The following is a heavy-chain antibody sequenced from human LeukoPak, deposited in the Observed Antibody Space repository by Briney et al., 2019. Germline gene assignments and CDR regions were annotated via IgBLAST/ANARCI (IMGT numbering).Heavy chain of an antibody. D-gene: IGHD3-9*01. CDR2: IYYSGST. J-gene: IGHJ4*02. CDR1: GGSISSYY. V-gene: IGHV4-59*01. CDR3: ARVRYGYFDY. Sequence: PSETLSLTCAVSGGSISSYYWSWIRQPPGKGLEWIGYIYYSGSTNYNPSLKSRVTISVDTSKNQFSLKLSSVTAADTAVYYCARVRYGYFDYWGQGTLVTVSS.